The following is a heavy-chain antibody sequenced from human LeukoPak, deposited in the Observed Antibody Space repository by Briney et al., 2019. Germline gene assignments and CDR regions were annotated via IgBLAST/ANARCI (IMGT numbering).Heavy chain of an antibody. CDR1: GLTVNNSY. D-gene: IGHD3-22*01. CDR3: ARDPMYYYDSSGYPY. Sequence: PGGSLRLSCAVSGLTVNNSYINWIRQAPGKGLEWVSSISSSSSYIYYADSVKGRFTISRDNAKNSLYLQMNSLRAEDTAVYYCARDPMYYYDSSGYPYWGQGTLVTVSS. V-gene: IGHV3-21*01. CDR2: ISSSSSYI. J-gene: IGHJ4*02.